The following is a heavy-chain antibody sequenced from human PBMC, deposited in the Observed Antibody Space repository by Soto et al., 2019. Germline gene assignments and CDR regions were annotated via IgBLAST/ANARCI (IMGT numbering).Heavy chain of an antibody. J-gene: IGHJ5*02. CDR3: ASEYCSGGSCYLRYRWFDP. Sequence: QVQLVQSGAEVRKPGSSVKVSCKASGGTFSRHAISWVRQAPGQGLEWMGGIIPIFGTANHAQKFQGRVTIIADESTSTVYMELSSLRSEDTAVYYCASEYCSGGSCYLRYRWFDPWGQGTLVTVSS. V-gene: IGHV1-69*01. D-gene: IGHD2-15*01. CDR1: GGTFSRHA. CDR2: IIPIFGTA.